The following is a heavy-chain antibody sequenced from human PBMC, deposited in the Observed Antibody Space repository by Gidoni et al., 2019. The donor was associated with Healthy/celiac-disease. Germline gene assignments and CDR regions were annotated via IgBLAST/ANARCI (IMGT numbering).Heavy chain of an antibody. V-gene: IGHV3-15*01. Sequence: EVQLVESGGGLVKPGGSLRLSCAASGFTFSNAWMSWVRQAPGKGLEWVGRIKSKTDGETTDYAAPVKGRFTISRDDSKNTLYLQMNILKTEDTAVYYCTSPSITIFGGEYYYGMDVWGQGTTVTVSS. CDR2: IKSKTDGETT. J-gene: IGHJ6*02. CDR3: TSPSITIFGGEYYYGMDV. D-gene: IGHD3-3*01. CDR1: GFTFSNAW.